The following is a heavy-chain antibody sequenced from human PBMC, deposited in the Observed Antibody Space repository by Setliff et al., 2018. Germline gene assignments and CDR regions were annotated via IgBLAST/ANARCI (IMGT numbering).Heavy chain of an antibody. CDR1: SVSTRNVNYY. Sequence: SETLSLTCLVSSVSTRNVNYYWGWIRQPPGKGLEWIGSIYYSGSTYYNPSLKSRVTISVDTSKNQFSLKLSSVTAADTAVYYCARVSQYSSGWYYYYYYGMDVWGQGTTVTVSS. D-gene: IGHD6-19*01. V-gene: IGHV4-39*07. J-gene: IGHJ6*02. CDR3: ARVSQYSSGWYYYYYYGMDV. CDR2: IYYSGST.